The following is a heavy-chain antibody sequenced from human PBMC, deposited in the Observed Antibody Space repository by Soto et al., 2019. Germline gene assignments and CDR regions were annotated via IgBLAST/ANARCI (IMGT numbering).Heavy chain of an antibody. CDR2: IYYRGST. D-gene: IGHD6-13*01. CDR1: GGSISSGAYY. V-gene: IGHV4-31*03. Sequence: QVQLQESGPGLVKPSQTLSLTCTVSGGSISSGAYYWSWIRQHPGKGLEWIGYIYYRGSTFYNPSLKSRISISLDTSKSQLSLKLSSVTAADTAVYYCAGLPTYSRGEGAYLQYWGQGTRVNVSS. CDR3: AGLPTYSRGEGAYLQY. J-gene: IGHJ1*01.